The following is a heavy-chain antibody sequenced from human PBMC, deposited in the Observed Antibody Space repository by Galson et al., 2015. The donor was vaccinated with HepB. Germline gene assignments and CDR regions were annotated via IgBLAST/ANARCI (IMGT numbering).Heavy chain of an antibody. D-gene: IGHD6-13*01. Sequence: SLRLSCAASGFSFSSYAMSWVRQAPGKGLEWVSAFSGNGGSTFYADSVKGRFTISRDNSKNTLYLHINSLRAEDTAVYYCAKASYSSSWYYFDYWGQGTLVTVSS. CDR2: FSGNGGST. CDR1: GFSFSSYA. J-gene: IGHJ4*02. V-gene: IGHV3-23*01. CDR3: AKASYSSSWYYFDY.